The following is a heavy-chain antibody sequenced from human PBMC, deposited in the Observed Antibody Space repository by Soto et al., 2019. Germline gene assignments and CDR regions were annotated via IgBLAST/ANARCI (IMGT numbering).Heavy chain of an antibody. Sequence: GGSLRLSCAASGFTFSSYAMIWVRQAPGKGLEWVSAISGSGGSTYYADSVKGRFTISRDNSKNTLYLQMNSLRAEDTAVYYCAKDGPMITFGGVIVIPFDYWGQGTLVTVSS. D-gene: IGHD3-16*02. J-gene: IGHJ4*02. V-gene: IGHV3-23*01. CDR3: AKDGPMITFGGVIVIPFDY. CDR2: ISGSGGST. CDR1: GFTFSSYA.